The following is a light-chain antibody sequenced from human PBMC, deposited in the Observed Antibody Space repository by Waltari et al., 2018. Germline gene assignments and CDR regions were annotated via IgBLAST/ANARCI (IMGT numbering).Light chain of an antibody. CDR3: QQRSNWPWT. Sequence: EIVLTQSPATLSLSPGERATLSCRPSQSVSSYLACYQQKPGQAPRLLIYDASNRATGIPARFSGSGSGTDFTLTISSLEPEDFAVYYCQQRSNWPWTFGQGTKVEIK. V-gene: IGKV3-11*01. J-gene: IGKJ1*01. CDR1: QSVSSY. CDR2: DAS.